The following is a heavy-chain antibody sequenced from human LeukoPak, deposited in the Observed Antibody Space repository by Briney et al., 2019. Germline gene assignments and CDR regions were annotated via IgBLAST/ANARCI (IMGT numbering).Heavy chain of an antibody. Sequence: ASVKVSCKASGYTFTSYGISWVRQAPGQGLEWMGWISAYNGNTNYAQKLQGRVTMTTDTSTSTAYMELRSLRSDDTAVYYCARDERGYSSGWIRSRAFDYWGQGTLVTVSS. D-gene: IGHD6-19*01. J-gene: IGHJ4*02. CDR1: GYTFTSYG. CDR3: ARDERGYSSGWIRSRAFDY. CDR2: ISAYNGNT. V-gene: IGHV1-18*01.